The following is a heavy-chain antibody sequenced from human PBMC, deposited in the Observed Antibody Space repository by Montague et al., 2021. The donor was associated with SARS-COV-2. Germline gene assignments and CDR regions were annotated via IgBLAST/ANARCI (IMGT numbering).Heavy chain of an antibody. CDR2: IYSSGST. CDR1: GGSIRSGSYY. V-gene: IGHV4-61*02. D-gene: IGHD4-17*01. CDR3: ARDYGDYSYYYGLDV. J-gene: IGHJ6*02. Sequence: TLSLTCTVSGGSIRSGSYYWSWIRQPAGKGLEWIGRIYSSGSTNYNPSPKSRVTMSVDTSKNQFSLKVSSVTAADTAVYYCARDYGDYSYYYGLDVWSQGTTVTVSS.